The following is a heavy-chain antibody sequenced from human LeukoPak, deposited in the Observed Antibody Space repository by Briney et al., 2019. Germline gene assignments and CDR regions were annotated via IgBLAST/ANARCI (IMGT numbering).Heavy chain of an antibody. Sequence: SQTLSLTCAISGDGVSSNSAAWNWIRQSPSSGLEWLGRTYYRSKWYNDYAVSVKSRITINPDTSKNQFSLQLNSVTPEDTAVYYCARVVVVPDAFDIWGQGTMVTVSS. D-gene: IGHD2-2*01. J-gene: IGHJ3*02. V-gene: IGHV6-1*01. CDR2: TYYRSKWYN. CDR3: ARVVVVPDAFDI. CDR1: GDGVSSNSAA.